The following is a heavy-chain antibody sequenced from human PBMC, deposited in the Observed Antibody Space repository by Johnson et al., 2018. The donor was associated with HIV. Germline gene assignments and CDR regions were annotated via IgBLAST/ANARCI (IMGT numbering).Heavy chain of an antibody. CDR1: GFMFSSYG. CDR2: IWYDGSNK. D-gene: IGHD3-10*01. V-gene: IGHV3-33*01. CDR3: ARVEDGSGSYYPDAFEI. J-gene: IGHJ3*02. Sequence: QVQLVESGGGVVQPGRSLRLSCAASGFMFSSYGMHWVRQAPGKGLEWVAVIWYDGSNKYYAESVKGRFTISRDNSKNTLYLQMNSLRAEDTAVYYCARVEDGSGSYYPDAFEIWGQGTMVTVSS.